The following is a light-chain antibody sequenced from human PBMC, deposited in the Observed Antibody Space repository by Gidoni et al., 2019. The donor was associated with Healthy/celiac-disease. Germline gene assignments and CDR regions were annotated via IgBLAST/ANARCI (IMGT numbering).Light chain of an antibody. CDR1: QSFSSY. CDR3: QQRSNWPT. J-gene: IGKJ5*01. Sequence: EFVLTQSPATLSLSPGERATLSCRASQSFSSYLAWYQQKPGQAPRLLIYDASNRATGIPARFSGRGSGTDFTLTISSLEPEDFAVYYCQQRSNWPTFGQGTRLEIK. CDR2: DAS. V-gene: IGKV3-11*01.